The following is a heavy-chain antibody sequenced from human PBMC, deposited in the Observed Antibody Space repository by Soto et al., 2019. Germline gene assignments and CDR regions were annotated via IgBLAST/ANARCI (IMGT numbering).Heavy chain of an antibody. V-gene: IGHV1-69*02. Sequence: QVQLVQSGAEVKKPGSSVKVSCKASGGTFSSYTISWVRQAPGQGLEWMGRIIPILGIANYAQKFQGRVTITADKSPSTDYMGLSSLRSEDTAGYYGARYRGAGYVRVWGQGTLVTVSS. J-gene: IGHJ4*02. CDR2: IIPILGIA. CDR3: ARYRGAGYVRV. CDR1: GGTFSSYT. D-gene: IGHD3-10*01.